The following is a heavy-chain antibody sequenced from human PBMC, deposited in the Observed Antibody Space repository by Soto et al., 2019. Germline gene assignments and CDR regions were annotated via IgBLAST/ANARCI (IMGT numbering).Heavy chain of an antibody. D-gene: IGHD3-3*01. CDR3: TRPTYYDFWSGYSRSNYYSYYMDV. J-gene: IGHJ6*03. Sequence: EVQLQESGGGLVQPGGSLKLSCAASGFTFSGSAMHWVRQASGKGLEWVGRIRSKANSYTTAYAASVKGRFTTSRDDSKNTAYLHMNSLNTEDTAVYYCTRPTYYDFWSGYSRSNYYSYYMDVWGKGTTVTVSS. CDR1: GFTFSGSA. CDR2: IRSKANSYTT. V-gene: IGHV3-73*01.